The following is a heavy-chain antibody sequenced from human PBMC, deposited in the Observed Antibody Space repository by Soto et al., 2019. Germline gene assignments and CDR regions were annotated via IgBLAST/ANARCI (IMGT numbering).Heavy chain of an antibody. CDR2: IDWDDDK. J-gene: IGHJ3*02. Sequence: SGPTLVNPTQTLTLTCTFSGFSLSTSGMRVSWIRQPPGKALEWLARIDWDDDKFYSTSLKTRLTISKDTSKNQVVLTMTKMDPADTDTYYCARIPGSRDAFDIWGQGTMVTVSS. CDR3: ARIPGSRDAFDI. D-gene: IGHD3-10*01. V-gene: IGHV2-70*04. CDR1: GFSLSTSGMR.